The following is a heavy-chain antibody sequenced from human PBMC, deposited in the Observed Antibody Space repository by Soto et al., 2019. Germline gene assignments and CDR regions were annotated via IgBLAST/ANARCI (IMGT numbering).Heavy chain of an antibody. V-gene: IGHV3-30*18. D-gene: IGHD3-3*01. CDR2: ISYDGSNK. CDR1: GFTFSSYG. CDR3: AKDVLRFLEWLAFYGMDV. Sequence: QVQLVESGGGVVQPGRSLRLSCAASGFTFSSYGMHWVRQAPGRGLEWVAVISYDGSNKSYADSVKGRFSISRDNSKNTLYLQMNSLRAEDTAMYYCAKDVLRFLEWLAFYGMDVWGQGTTVTVSS. J-gene: IGHJ6*02.